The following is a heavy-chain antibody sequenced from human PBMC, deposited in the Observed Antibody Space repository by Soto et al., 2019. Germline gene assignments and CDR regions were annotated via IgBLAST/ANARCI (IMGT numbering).Heavy chain of an antibody. J-gene: IGHJ4*02. Sequence: PGESLKISCKGSGYSFTSCWIGWVRQMPGKGLEWMGIIYPGDSDTRYSPPFQGQVTISADKSISTAYLQWSSLKASDTAMYYCARPLGSYPNYFDYWGQGTLVTVSS. CDR1: GYSFTSCW. V-gene: IGHV5-51*01. CDR3: ARPLGSYPNYFDY. D-gene: IGHD1-26*01. CDR2: IYPGDSDT.